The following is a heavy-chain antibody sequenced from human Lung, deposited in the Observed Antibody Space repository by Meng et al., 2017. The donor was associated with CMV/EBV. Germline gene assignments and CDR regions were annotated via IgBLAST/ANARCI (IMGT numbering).Heavy chain of an antibody. CDR1: GFTFSTYA. D-gene: IGHD2-15*01. Sequence: SXATSGFTFSTYAMNWVRQAPGKGLEWVSTINSGSRGTIFYANSVRGRFTISRDDSRNTLYLQMISMRAEDTAIYYCANRLPYYGMDVWGQGTAVTVSS. V-gene: IGHV3-23*01. CDR3: ANRLPYYGMDV. CDR2: INSGSRGTI. J-gene: IGHJ6*01.